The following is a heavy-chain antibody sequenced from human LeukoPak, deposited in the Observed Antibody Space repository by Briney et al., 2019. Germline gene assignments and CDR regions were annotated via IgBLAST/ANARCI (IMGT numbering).Heavy chain of an antibody. CDR3: AKDRDGYNSYYLDY. Sequence: PGGSLRLSCAASGFTFDDYAMHWVRQAPGKGLEWVSGISWNSGSIGYADSVKGRFTISRDNAKNSLYLQMNSLRAEDTALYYCAKDRDGYNSYYLDYWGQGTLVTVSS. J-gene: IGHJ4*02. D-gene: IGHD5-24*01. V-gene: IGHV3-9*01. CDR1: GFTFDDYA. CDR2: ISWNSGSI.